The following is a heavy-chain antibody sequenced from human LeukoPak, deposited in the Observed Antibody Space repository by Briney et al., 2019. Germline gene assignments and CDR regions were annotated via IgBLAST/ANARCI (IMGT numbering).Heavy chain of an antibody. CDR2: IYTTGRA. J-gene: IGHJ4*02. CDR3: ARHGYTASHFFLDY. CDR1: TGSINSYY. Sequence: SETLSLICTVSTGSINSYYWGWVRQPAGRGLEWIGRIYTTGRADYDPSLQSRVAMSIDTSQKQFSLILKSVTAADTATYFCARHGYTASHFFLDYWSQGTPDTVSS. D-gene: IGHD5-18*01. V-gene: IGHV4-4*07.